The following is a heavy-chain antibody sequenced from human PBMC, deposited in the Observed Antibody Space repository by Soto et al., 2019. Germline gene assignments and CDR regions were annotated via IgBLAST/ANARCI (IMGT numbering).Heavy chain of an antibody. CDR1: GYTFTSSY. CDR3: ARRTDGGFFD. CDR2: ISPSGSGT. Sequence: QVQLVQSGAEVKTPGASVKISCKAAGYTFTSSYMHWVRQAPGQGLEWVGVISPSGSGTTYAQKFQGRVTMTRDTSTNTVNMEVSSLRSEDTAVYYCARRTDGGFFDWGQGTLVTVSS. V-gene: IGHV1-46*01. J-gene: IGHJ4*02.